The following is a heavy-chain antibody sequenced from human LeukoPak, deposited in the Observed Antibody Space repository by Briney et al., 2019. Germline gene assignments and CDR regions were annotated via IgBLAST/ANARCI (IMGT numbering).Heavy chain of an antibody. CDR3: ARFRGYSGYSFDY. CDR2: ISYDGSSK. Sequence: GRSLRLSCAASGFTFNTYGMHWVRQAPGKGLEWVAVISYDGSSKYYADSVKGRFTISRDNSKNTLYVQMNSLRAEDTAVYYCARFRGYSGYSFDYWGQGTLVTVSS. J-gene: IGHJ4*02. V-gene: IGHV3-30*03. CDR1: GFTFNTYG. D-gene: IGHD5-12*01.